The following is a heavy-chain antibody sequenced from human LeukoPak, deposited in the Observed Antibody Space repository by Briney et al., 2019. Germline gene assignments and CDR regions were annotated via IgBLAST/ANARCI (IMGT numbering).Heavy chain of an antibody. V-gene: IGHV3-74*01. CDR1: GFMFSRYW. CDR2: IKSDGSST. J-gene: IGHJ4*02. Sequence: GWSLRLSCAASGFMFSRYWMHWVRRAPGKGLVWVSHIKSDGSSTTHADSVKGRFTISRDNAKSTLYLQMNSLRVEDTAVYYCVGDSSKWYYDYRGQGTLVTVYS. D-gene: IGHD6-13*01. CDR3: VGDSSKWYYDY.